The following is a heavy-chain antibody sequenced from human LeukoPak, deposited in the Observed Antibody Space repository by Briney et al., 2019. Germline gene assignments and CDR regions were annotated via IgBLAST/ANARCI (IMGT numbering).Heavy chain of an antibody. Sequence: GGSLRLSCAASGFTFSNYWIHWVRQAPGKGLVWVSRINTDGSSYYADSVKGRFTISRDNAKHTLYLQMNSPRAEDTSVYYCARGLYGAYGTDYWGQGTLVTVSS. CDR3: ARGLYGAYGTDY. D-gene: IGHD4-17*01. V-gene: IGHV3-74*01. CDR2: INTDGSS. CDR1: GFTFSNYW. J-gene: IGHJ4*02.